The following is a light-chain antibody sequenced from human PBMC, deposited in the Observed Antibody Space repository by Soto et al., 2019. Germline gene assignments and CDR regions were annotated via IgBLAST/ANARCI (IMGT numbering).Light chain of an antibody. J-gene: IGLJ1*01. Sequence: QSVLTQPPSASGSPGQSVTISCTGTSSDVGGYNYVSWYQHHPGKAPKLIIYEVDERPSGVPDRFSGSKSGNTASLTVSGLQAEDEADYYCSSYTSSSNVFGTGTKVTVL. CDR3: SSYTSSSNV. CDR2: EVD. CDR1: SSDVGGYNY. V-gene: IGLV2-8*01.